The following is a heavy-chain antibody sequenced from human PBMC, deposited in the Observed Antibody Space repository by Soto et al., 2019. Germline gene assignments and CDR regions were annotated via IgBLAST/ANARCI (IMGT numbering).Heavy chain of an antibody. V-gene: IGHV3-23*01. D-gene: IGHD3-9*01. J-gene: IGHJ5*02. Sequence: GGSLRLSCAASGVTFSSYAMSWVRQAPGKGLEWVSAISGSGGSTYYADSVKGRFTISRDNSKNTLYLQMNSLRAEDTAVYYCAKGSFERTPTDWFDPWGQGTLVTVSS. CDR3: AKGSFERTPTDWFDP. CDR1: GVTFSSYA. CDR2: ISGSGGST.